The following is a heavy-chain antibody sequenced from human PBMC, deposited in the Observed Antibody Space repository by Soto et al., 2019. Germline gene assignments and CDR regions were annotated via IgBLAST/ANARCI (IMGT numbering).Heavy chain of an antibody. CDR3: ASSDYCSGGSCYPPNWFDP. CDR1: GGSISSNNW. Sequence: QVQLQESGPGLVKPSGTLSLTCAASGGSISSNNWWSWVRQPPGKGLEWIGEIYHTGSTNYNPSLKSQVTISVDKSKNQFSLKLSSVTAADTAVYYCASSDYCSGGSCYPPNWFDPWGQGTLVTVSS. D-gene: IGHD2-15*01. V-gene: IGHV4-4*02. CDR2: IYHTGST. J-gene: IGHJ5*02.